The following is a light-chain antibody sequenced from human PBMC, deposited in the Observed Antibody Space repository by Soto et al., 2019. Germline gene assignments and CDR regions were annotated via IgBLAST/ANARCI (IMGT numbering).Light chain of an antibody. J-gene: IGKJ1*01. CDR2: AAS. CDR1: QGIRDE. CDR3: LQDYDYPRT. V-gene: IGKV1-6*01. Sequence: AIQMTQSPSSLSASVGDRVTITCRASQGIRDELGWYQQKAGKAPNLLISAASRLQSGVPSRFSGRGSGTDFTLTISSLQPEDFATYYCLQDYDYPRTFCQGTKVELK.